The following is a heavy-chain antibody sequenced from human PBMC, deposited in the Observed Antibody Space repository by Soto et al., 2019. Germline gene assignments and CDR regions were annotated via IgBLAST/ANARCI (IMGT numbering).Heavy chain of an antibody. D-gene: IGHD4-17*01. CDR3: ARPMTTVVNDDFDI. CDR1: GGTFSSYA. V-gene: IGHV1-69*13. CDR2: IIPIFGTA. J-gene: IGHJ3*02. Sequence: SVKVSCKASGGTFSSYAISWVRQAPGQGLEWMGGIIPIFGTANYAQKFQGRVTITADESTSTAYMELSSLRSEDTAVYYCARPMTTVVNDDFDIWGQGTMVTVSS.